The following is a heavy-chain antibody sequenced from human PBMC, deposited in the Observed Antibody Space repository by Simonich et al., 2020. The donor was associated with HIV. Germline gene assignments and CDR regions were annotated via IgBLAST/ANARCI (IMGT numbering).Heavy chain of an antibody. CDR3: ARSPYKVGYFDL. CDR1: GGSFSGYY. J-gene: IGHJ2*01. Sequence: QVQLQQWGAGLLEPSETLSLTCAVYGGSFSGYYWSWIRQPPGTGLEWIGEVNLVVSTYSNPSLKSRVTISIDTSKNQFSLKLSSVTAADTAVYYCARSPYKVGYFDLWGRGTLVTVSS. V-gene: IGHV4-34*01. CDR2: VNLVVST. D-gene: IGHD1-20*01.